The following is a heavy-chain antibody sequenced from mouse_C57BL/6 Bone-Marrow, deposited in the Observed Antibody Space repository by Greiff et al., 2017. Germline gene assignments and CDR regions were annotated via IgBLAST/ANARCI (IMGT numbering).Heavy chain of an antibody. CDR1: GYTFTDYC. V-gene: IGHV1-76*01. CDR2: IYPGSGNT. J-gene: IGHJ4*01. Sequence: VQLQQSGAELVRPGASVKLSCKASGYTFTDYCMHWVKQRPGQGLEWIGRIYPGSGNTYYNEKFKGKATLTVDKSSSTAYMQLSSLTSEDSAVYYCARHLEVMDYWGQGTSVTVSS. CDR3: ARHLEVMDY.